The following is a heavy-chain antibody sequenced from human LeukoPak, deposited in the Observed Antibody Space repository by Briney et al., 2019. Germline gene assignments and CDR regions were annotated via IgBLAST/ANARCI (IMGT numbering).Heavy chain of an antibody. CDR3: ARDTVNYDYVWGSYRYNIGWFDP. CDR2: ISAYNGNT. V-gene: IGHV1-18*01. Sequence: GASVKVSCKASGGTFSSYAISWVRQAPGQGLEWMGWISAYNGNTNYAQKLQGRVTMTTDTSTGTAYMELRSLRSDDTAVYYCARDTVNYDYVWGSYRYNIGWFDPWGQGTLVTVSS. CDR1: GGTFSSYA. J-gene: IGHJ5*02. D-gene: IGHD3-16*02.